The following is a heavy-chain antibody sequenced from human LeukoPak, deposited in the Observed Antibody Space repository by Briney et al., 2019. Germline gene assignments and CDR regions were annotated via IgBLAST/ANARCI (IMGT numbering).Heavy chain of an antibody. Sequence: GGSLRLSCAASGFSFSGYGMHRVRQAPGKGLEWVAFIRHDGTQYHTDSVKGRFIISRDNSRSTLFLQMNSLGVEDTAVYYCGKGRERDYNCLDSWGQGTLVTVSS. CDR3: GKGRERDYNCLDS. J-gene: IGHJ4*02. CDR2: IRHDGTQ. V-gene: IGHV3-30*02. CDR1: GFSFSGYG. D-gene: IGHD5-24*01.